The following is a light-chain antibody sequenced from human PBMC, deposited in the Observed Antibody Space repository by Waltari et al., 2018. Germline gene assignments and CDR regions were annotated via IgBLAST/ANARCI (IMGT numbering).Light chain of an antibody. CDR2: DVS. CDR3: SSYTSSSTWV. J-gene: IGLJ3*02. V-gene: IGLV2-14*01. CDR1: SSDVGGYNY. Sequence: QSALTQPASVSVSPGQSITISCTGTSSDVGGYNYVPWYQQHPGKAPKLMIYDVSKRPSGVSNRFSGSKSGNTAYLTISGLQAEDEADYYCSSYTSSSTWVFGGGTKLTVL.